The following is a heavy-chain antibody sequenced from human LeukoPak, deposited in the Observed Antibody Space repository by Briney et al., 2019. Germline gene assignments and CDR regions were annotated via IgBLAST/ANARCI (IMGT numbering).Heavy chain of an antibody. J-gene: IGHJ4*02. Sequence: VASVKVSCKASGYTFTSYGISWVRQAPGQGLEWMGWISAYNGNTNYAQKLQGRVTMSTDTSTSTAYMELRSLRSDDTAVYYCARDLFNPSSTGFDYWGQGTLVTVSS. CDR3: ARDLFNPSSTGFDY. CDR1: GYTFTSYG. CDR2: ISAYNGNT. D-gene: IGHD3-10*01. V-gene: IGHV1-18*01.